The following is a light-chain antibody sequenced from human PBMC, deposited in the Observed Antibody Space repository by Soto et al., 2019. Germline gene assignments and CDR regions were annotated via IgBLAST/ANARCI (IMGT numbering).Light chain of an antibody. CDR3: QQYNNWPWT. V-gene: IGKV3-15*01. J-gene: IGKJ1*01. Sequence: IVMTPSPATLAVSTGERASLSCRASQSVSSKLAWYQQKPGQAPRLLIYSASTRATGIPARFSGSGSGTDFTLTISRLQSEDFAVYYCQQYNNWPWTFSQGTNVDIK. CDR2: SAS. CDR1: QSVSSK.